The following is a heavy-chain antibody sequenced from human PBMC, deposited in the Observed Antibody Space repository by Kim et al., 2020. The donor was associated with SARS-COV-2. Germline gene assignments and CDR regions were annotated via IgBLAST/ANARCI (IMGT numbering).Heavy chain of an antibody. CDR3: ARPYSGSYLNWFDP. J-gene: IGHJ5*02. CDR2: ISYDGSNK. D-gene: IGHD1-26*01. CDR1: GFTFSSYA. Sequence: GGSLRLSCAASGFTFSSYAMHWVRQAPGKGLEWVAVISYDGSNKYYADSVKGRFTMSRDNSKNTLYLQMNSLRAEDTAVYYCARPYSGSYLNWFDPWGQGTLVTVSS. V-gene: IGHV3-30*04.